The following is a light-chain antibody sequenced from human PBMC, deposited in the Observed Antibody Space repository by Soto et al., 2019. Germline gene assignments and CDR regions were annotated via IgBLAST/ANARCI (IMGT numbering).Light chain of an antibody. V-gene: IGKV1-12*01. CDR3: HRADSCPCP. J-gene: IGKJ5*01. CDR1: QEISTW. CDR2: AAS. Sequence: DIQMTQSPSSVSASVGDRVTITCRAIQEISTWVAWWQQKPGKAPKLLVFAASRLQSGVPSRFSGSGSGTVFTLTGTRLQPEDFATYCCHRADSCPCPFGQWTRLDI.